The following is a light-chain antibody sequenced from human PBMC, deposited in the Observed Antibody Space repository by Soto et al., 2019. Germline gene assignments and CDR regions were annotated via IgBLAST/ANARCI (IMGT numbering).Light chain of an antibody. Sequence: EIVMTQSPATLSVSLGDRATLSCRASQSVSNYLAWYQQKPGQAPRLLIYGASTRPTGIPARFSGSGSETDFTLTISSLQSEDFAVYYCQQYNSWPPSYTFGQGTKLEIK. V-gene: IGKV3-15*01. CDR1: QSVSNY. J-gene: IGKJ2*01. CDR3: QQYNSWPPSYT. CDR2: GAS.